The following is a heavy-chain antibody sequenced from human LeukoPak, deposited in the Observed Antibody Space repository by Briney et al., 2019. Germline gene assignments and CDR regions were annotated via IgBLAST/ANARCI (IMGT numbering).Heavy chain of an antibody. CDR2: IYSSGSS. V-gene: IGHV4-4*07. CDR1: GASIGSYY. D-gene: IGHD2-15*01. CDR3: ARVSVVVTAFDI. J-gene: IGHJ3*02. Sequence: SETLSLTCTVSGASIGSYYWNWIRQPAGKGLEWIGRIYSSGSSNYNPSLKSRVTMSVDTSKNQCSRKLRSVTAADTAVYCCARVSVVVTAFDIWGQGTMVTVSS.